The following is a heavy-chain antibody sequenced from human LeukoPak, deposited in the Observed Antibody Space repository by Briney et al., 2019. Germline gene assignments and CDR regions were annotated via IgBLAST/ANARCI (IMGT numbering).Heavy chain of an antibody. Sequence: SETLSLTCTVSGGSISSYYWSWIRQPPGKGLEWIGYIYYSGSTNYNPSLKSRVTISVATSKNQFSLRLTSVTAADTAVYYCARQTGSGLFILPGGQGTLVTVSS. CDR3: ARQTGSGLFILP. V-gene: IGHV4-59*08. D-gene: IGHD3/OR15-3a*01. CDR2: IYYSGST. J-gene: IGHJ4*02. CDR1: GGSISSYY.